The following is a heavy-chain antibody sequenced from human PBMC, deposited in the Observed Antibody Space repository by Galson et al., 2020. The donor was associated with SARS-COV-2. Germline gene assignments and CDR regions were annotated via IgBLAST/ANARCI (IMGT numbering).Heavy chain of an antibody. V-gene: IGHV1-18*01. CDR2: ISAYNGNT. CDR1: GYTFTSYG. J-gene: IGHJ5*02. Sequence: ASVKVSCKASGYTFTSYGISWVRQAPGQGLEWMGWISAYNGNTNYAQKLQGRVTMTTDTSTSTAYMELRSLRSDDTAVYYCARVPPRFELDWFDPWGQGTLVIVSS. CDR3: ARVPPRFELDWFDP. D-gene: IGHD1-7*01.